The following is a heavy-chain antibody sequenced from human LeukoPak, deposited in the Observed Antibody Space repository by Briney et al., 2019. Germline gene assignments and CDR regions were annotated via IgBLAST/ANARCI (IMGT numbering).Heavy chain of an antibody. Sequence: GGSLRLSCAASGFTFSSFPMHWVRQAPGEGLEWVAVISFDGSNKYNADSVKGRFTISRDNSKNTLYLQMNSLRTEDTAVYYCARGIEAAAGNDYWGQGTLVTVSS. D-gene: IGHD6-13*01. CDR1: GFTFSSFP. V-gene: IGHV3-30*04. CDR2: ISFDGSNK. CDR3: ARGIEAAAGNDY. J-gene: IGHJ4*02.